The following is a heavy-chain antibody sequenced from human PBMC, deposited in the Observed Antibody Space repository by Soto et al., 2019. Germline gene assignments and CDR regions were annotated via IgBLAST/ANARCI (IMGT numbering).Heavy chain of an antibody. CDR2: ISYDGSNK. CDR3: AKDYFLDY. V-gene: IGHV3-30*18. Sequence: PGGSLRLSCAASGFTFSSYGMHWARQAPGKGLEWVAVISYDGSNKYYADSVKGRFTISRDNSKNTLYLQMNSLRAEDTAVYYCAKDYFLDYWGQGTLVTVSS. D-gene: IGHD1-26*01. J-gene: IGHJ4*02. CDR1: GFTFSSYG.